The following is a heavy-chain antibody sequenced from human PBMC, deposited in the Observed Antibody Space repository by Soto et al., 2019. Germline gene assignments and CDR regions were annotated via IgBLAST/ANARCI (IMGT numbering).Heavy chain of an antibody. CDR1: GFTFSSYA. Sequence: GGSLRLSCAASGFTFSSYAMSWVRQAPGKGLEWVSAISGSGGSTYYADSVKGRFTISRDNSKNTLYLQMNSLRAEDTAVYYCAKDPCSSTSCYALYYFDYWGQGTLVTVSS. CDR3: AKDPCSSTSCYALYYFDY. J-gene: IGHJ4*02. V-gene: IGHV3-23*01. CDR2: ISGSGGST. D-gene: IGHD2-2*01.